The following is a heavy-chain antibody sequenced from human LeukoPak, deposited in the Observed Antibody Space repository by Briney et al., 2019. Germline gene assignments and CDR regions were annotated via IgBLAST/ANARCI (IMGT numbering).Heavy chain of an antibody. Sequence: SETLSLTCGVYGGSFSGYYWSWIRQPPGKGLEWIGEINHSGSTNYNPSLKSRVTISVDTSNTQFSLKLSSVTAADTAVYYCARGDYCSSTSCYNWFDPWGQGTLVTVSS. CDR2: INHSGST. V-gene: IGHV4-34*01. CDR1: GGSFSGYY. J-gene: IGHJ5*02. D-gene: IGHD2-2*01. CDR3: ARGDYCSSTSCYNWFDP.